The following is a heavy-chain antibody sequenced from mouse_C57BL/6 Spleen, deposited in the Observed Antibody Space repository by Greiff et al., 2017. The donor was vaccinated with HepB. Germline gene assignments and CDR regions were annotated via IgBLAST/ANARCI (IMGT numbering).Heavy chain of an antibody. Sequence: DVMLVESGGGLVKPGGSLKLSCAASGFTFSDYGMHWVRQAPEKGLEWVAYISSGSSTIYYADTVKGRFTIARDNAKNTLFLQMTSLRSEDTAMYYCAPLSDGYYDWFAYWGQGTLVTVSA. V-gene: IGHV5-17*01. CDR3: APLSDGYYDWFAY. J-gene: IGHJ3*01. D-gene: IGHD2-3*01. CDR2: ISSGSSTI. CDR1: GFTFSDYG.